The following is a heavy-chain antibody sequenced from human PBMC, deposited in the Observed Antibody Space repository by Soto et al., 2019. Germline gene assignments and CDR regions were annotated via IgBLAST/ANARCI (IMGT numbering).Heavy chain of an antibody. D-gene: IGHD6-19*01. J-gene: IGHJ4*02. CDR3: ARDHGSGWPHRMHLDY. Sequence: SQTLSLTCVISGDSVSSNSAAWNWIRQSPSRGLEWLGRTYYRSKWYNDYAVSVKSRITINPDTSKNQFSLQLNSVTPEDTAVYYCARDHGSGWPHRMHLDYWGQGTLVTVSS. CDR2: TYYRSKWYN. CDR1: GDSVSSNSAA. V-gene: IGHV6-1*01.